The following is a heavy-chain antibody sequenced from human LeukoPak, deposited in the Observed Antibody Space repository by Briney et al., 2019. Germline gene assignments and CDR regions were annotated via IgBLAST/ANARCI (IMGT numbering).Heavy chain of an antibody. CDR1: GFTFSSYA. CDR2: ISGSGGST. CDR3: AQVGGKTYYDSRGGFDY. J-gene: IGHJ4*02. V-gene: IGHV3-23*01. D-gene: IGHD3-22*01. Sequence: TGGSLRLSCAASGFTFSSYAMSWVRQAPGKGLEWVSAISGSGGSTYYADSVKGRFTISRDNSKNTLYLQMNSLRAEDTAVYYCAQVGGKTYYDSRGGFDYWGQGTLVTVSS.